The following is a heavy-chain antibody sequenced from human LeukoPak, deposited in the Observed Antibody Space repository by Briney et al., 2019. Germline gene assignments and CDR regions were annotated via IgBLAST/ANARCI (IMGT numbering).Heavy chain of an antibody. CDR3: ARLVPGFVVVVAATVDAFDI. CDR2: ISAYNGNT. D-gene: IGHD2-15*01. Sequence: ASVKVSCKASGGTFSSYAISWVRQAPGQGLEWMGWISAYNGNTNYAQKLQGRVTMTTDTSTSTAYMELRSLRSDDTAVYYCARLVPGFVVVVAATVDAFDIWGQGTMVTVSS. CDR1: GGTFSSYA. V-gene: IGHV1-18*01. J-gene: IGHJ3*02.